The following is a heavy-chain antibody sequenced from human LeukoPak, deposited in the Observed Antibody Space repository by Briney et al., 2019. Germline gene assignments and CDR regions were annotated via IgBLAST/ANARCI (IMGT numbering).Heavy chain of an antibody. CDR3: ARVTGYSSGWYDY. D-gene: IGHD6-19*01. J-gene: IGHJ4*02. V-gene: IGHV4-4*02. Sequence: SGTLSLTCAVSGDSIRSSNWWNWVRQPPGKGLEWIGEIYHSGSTNYNPSLKSRVTISVDKSKNQFSLKLSSVTAADTAVYYCARVTGYSSGWYDYWGQGTLVTVSS. CDR2: IYHSGST. CDR1: GDSIRSSNW.